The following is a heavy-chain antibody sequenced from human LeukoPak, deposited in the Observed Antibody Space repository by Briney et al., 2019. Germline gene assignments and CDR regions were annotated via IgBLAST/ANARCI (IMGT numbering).Heavy chain of an antibody. CDR3: ARDLDYLGSSSSTSSYGMDV. CDR1: GGTFSSYA. Sequence: SVKVSCKASGGTFSSYAISWVRQAPGQGLEWMGRIIPIFDIANYAQKFQGRVTITADKSTSTAYMELSSLRSEDTAVYYCARDLDYLGSSSSTSSYGMDVWGQGTTVTVSS. D-gene: IGHD2-2*01. V-gene: IGHV1-69*04. J-gene: IGHJ6*02. CDR2: IIPIFDIA.